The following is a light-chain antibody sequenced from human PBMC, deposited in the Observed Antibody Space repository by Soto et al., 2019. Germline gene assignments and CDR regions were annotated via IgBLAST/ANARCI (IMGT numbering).Light chain of an antibody. Sequence: QSALAQPPSASGSPGQSVTISCTGTSSDVGAYNYVSWYQQHPGKAPKLIIFDVSQRPSGVPDRFSGSKSGNTASLTVSGLQAEDEAVYYCNSFAGSAHVVFGGGTGLTVL. J-gene: IGLJ2*01. CDR3: NSFAGSAHVV. CDR2: DVS. CDR1: SSDVGAYNY. V-gene: IGLV2-8*01.